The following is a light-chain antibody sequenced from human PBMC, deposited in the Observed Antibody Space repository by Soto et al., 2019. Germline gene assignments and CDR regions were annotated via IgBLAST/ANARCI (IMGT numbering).Light chain of an antibody. Sequence: DTPMTQSPSTLSASVGDRVTITCRASQSISSWLAWYQQKPGKAPKLLIYKASSLESGVPSRFSGSGSGTEFTLTISSLQPDDFATYYCQQYNSYSRTFGQGTKVEIK. V-gene: IGKV1-5*03. CDR1: QSISSW. CDR3: QQYNSYSRT. CDR2: KAS. J-gene: IGKJ1*01.